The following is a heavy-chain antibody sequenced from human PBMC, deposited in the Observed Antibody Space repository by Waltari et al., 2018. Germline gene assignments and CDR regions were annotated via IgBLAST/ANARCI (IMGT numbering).Heavy chain of an antibody. V-gene: IGHV4-39*01. CDR2: IYYSGST. J-gene: IGHJ4*02. D-gene: IGHD6-19*01. CDR3: ATKRESSASGFDY. Sequence: QLQLQESGPGLVKPSETLSFTCTVSGGSISSRSYYWGWSRQPPGKGLEWIGSIYYSGSTYYNPSLKSRVTISVDTSKNQFSLKLSSVTAADTAVYYCATKRESSASGFDYWGQGTLVTVSS. CDR1: GGSISSRSYY.